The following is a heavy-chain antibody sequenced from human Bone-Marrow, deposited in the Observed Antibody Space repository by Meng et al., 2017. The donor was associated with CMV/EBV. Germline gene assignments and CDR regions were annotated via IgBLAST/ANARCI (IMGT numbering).Heavy chain of an antibody. CDR3: ARDFPGRAGTTPFALGLDP. Sequence: SETLSLTCTVSGRSISSYYWSWLRQFPRRGLEWIGYTYYSGSTNYNPPLKSQVTISVATSKNQFSLKLSSVTAADTAVYYCARDFPGRAGTTPFALGLDPWGQGTLVTVSS. D-gene: IGHD1-1*01. CDR1: GRSISSYY. J-gene: IGHJ5*02. V-gene: IGHV4-59*01. CDR2: TYYSGST.